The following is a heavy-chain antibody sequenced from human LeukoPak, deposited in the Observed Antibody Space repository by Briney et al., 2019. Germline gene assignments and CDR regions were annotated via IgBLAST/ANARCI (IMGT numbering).Heavy chain of an antibody. D-gene: IGHD2-2*01. J-gene: IGHJ4*02. Sequence: GESLKISCKGSGYSFTSYWIGWVRQMPGKGLEWMGIIYPGDSDTRYSPSSQGQVTISADKSISTAYLQWSSLRASDTAMYYCARQTYCSSTSCHGTDYWGQGTLVTVSS. CDR2: IYPGDSDT. CDR3: ARQTYCSSTSCHGTDY. V-gene: IGHV5-51*01. CDR1: GYSFTSYW.